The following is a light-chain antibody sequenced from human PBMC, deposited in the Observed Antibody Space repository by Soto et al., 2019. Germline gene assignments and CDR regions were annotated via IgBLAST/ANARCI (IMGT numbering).Light chain of an antibody. CDR1: QAVNTR. CDR2: LAS. J-gene: IGKJ1*01. Sequence: EIVLTQSPATLSSFPGDRVTLSCRASQAVNTRLAWYQHRPGQAPRLLIYLASNRAAGAPARFSGSGSGTDFTLTISDVEPEDFAVYYCQQYDSSSWTFGQGTKVDIK. CDR3: QQYDSSSWT. V-gene: IGKV3D-11*03.